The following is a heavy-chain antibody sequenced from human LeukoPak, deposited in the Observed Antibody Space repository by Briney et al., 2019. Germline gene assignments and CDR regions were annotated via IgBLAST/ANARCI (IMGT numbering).Heavy chain of an antibody. V-gene: IGHV4-61*01. CDR1: GGSISSGSYY. D-gene: IGHD3-10*01. CDR3: ARNLASPYYYGSGTFKVNWFDP. CDR2: IYYSGST. Sequence: PSQTLSLTCTVSGGSISSGSYYWSWIRQPPGKGLEWIGYIYYSGSTNYNPSLKSRVTISVDTSKNQFSLKLSSVTAADTAVYYCARNLASPYYYGSGTFKVNWFDPWGQGTLVTVSS. J-gene: IGHJ5*02.